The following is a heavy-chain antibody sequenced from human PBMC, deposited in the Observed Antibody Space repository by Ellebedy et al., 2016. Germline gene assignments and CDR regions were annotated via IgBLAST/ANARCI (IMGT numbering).Heavy chain of an antibody. CDR2: MCYSGSA. D-gene: IGHD3-16*01. J-gene: IGHJ4*02. Sequence: SETLSLTCTVSGGSISSSSYCWGWIRQPPGKGLEWIGNMCYSGSAYNNPSLKSRVTKSVATSTNQLSLTLSSLTAADTAVYYCARDPTRGNITFKYFDYWGQGILVTVSS. V-gene: IGHV4-39*07. CDR1: GGSISSSSYC. CDR3: ARDPTRGNITFKYFDY.